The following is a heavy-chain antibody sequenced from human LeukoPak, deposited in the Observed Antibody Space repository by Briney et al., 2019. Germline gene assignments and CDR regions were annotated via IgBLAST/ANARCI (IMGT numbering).Heavy chain of an antibody. D-gene: IGHD2-21*02. J-gene: IGHJ3*02. CDR1: GYTFTGYY. V-gene: IGHV1-2*02. Sequence: ASVKVSCKASGYTFTGYYMHWVRQAPGQGLEWMGWINPNTGGTNYAQKFQGRVTMTTDTSTSTAYMELRSLRSDDTAVYYCARDFRGDDAFDIWGQGTMVTVSS. CDR3: ARDFRGDDAFDI. CDR2: INPNTGGT.